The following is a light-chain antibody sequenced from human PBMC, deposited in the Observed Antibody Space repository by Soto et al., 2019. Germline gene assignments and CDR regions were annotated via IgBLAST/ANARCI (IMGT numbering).Light chain of an antibody. CDR1: NIGGKS. J-gene: IGLJ3*02. CDR2: DVS. CDR3: QVWDSSSDHVV. Sequence: SYELTQPPSVSVAPGQTARITCGGNNIGGKSVHWYQQKPGQAPVLVVNDVSDRPSGIPERFSGSKSGNTATLNISRVEAGDEADYYCQVWDSSSDHVVFGGGTKLTVL. V-gene: IGLV3-21*02.